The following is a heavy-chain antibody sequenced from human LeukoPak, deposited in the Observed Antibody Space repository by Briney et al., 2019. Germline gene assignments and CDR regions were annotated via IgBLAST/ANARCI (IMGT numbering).Heavy chain of an antibody. D-gene: IGHD3-22*01. J-gene: IGHJ4*02. CDR2: ISYDGSNK. V-gene: IGHV3-30*14. CDR3: ARDVNNAYYYDTSGYWD. CDR1: GFTFSSYA. Sequence: GGSLRLSCAASGFTFSSYAMHWVRQAPGKGLEWVAVISYDGSNKYYADSVKGRFTISRDNSKNTLYLQMDSLRAEDTAVYYCARDVNNAYYYDTSGYWDWGQGTLVTVSS.